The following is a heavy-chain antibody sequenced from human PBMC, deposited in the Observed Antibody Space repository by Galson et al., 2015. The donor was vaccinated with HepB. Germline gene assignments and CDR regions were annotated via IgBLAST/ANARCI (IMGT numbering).Heavy chain of an antibody. D-gene: IGHD2-2*01. J-gene: IGHJ6*02. CDR3: ARGLPIVVVPAAPSDYYYYGMDV. V-gene: IGHV1-69*13. Sequence: SVKVSCKASGGTFSSYAISWVRQAPGQGLEWMGGIIPIFGTANYAQKFQGRVTITADESTSTAYMELSSLRSEDTAVYYCARGLPIVVVPAAPSDYYYYGMDVWGQGTTVTVSS. CDR2: IIPIFGTA. CDR1: GGTFSSYA.